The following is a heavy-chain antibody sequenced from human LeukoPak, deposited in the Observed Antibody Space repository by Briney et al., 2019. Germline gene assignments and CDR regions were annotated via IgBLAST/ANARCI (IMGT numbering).Heavy chain of an antibody. V-gene: IGHV3-7*01. CDR2: IKQDGSEK. D-gene: IGHD3-16*01. CDR1: GFTFSSYW. CDR3: ARDRNYDYVYYFDY. J-gene: IGHJ4*02. Sequence: QSGGSLRLSCAASGFTFSSYWMSWVRQAPGKGLEWVANIKQDGSEKYYVGSVKGRFTISRDNAKNSLYLQMNRLRAEDTVVYYCARDRNYDYVYYFDYWGQGTLVTVSS.